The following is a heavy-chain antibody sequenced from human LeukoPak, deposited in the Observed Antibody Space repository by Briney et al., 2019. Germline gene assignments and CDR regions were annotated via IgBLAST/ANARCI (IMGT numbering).Heavy chain of an antibody. V-gene: IGHV4-39*07. CDR1: GGSISSSSYY. CDR3: ARKIRDYASHWFDP. D-gene: IGHD4-17*01. Sequence: SETLSLTCTVSGGSISSSSYYWGWIRQPPGKGLEWIGSIYYSGSTYYNPSLKSRVTISVDTSKNQFSLKLSSVTAADTAVYYCARKIRDYASHWFDPWGQGTLVTVSS. J-gene: IGHJ5*02. CDR2: IYYSGST.